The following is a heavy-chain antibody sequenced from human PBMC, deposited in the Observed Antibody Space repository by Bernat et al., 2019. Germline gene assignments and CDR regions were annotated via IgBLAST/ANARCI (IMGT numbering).Heavy chain of an antibody. V-gene: IGHV3-21*01. Sequence: EVQLVESGGGLVKPGGSLRLSCAASGFTFSSYSMNWVRQAPGKGLEWVSSISSSSSYIYYADSVKGRFTISRDNAKNSLYLQMNSLRAEDMAVYYCARVGYSGYDSYFDYWGQGTLVTVSS. CDR1: GFTFSSYS. J-gene: IGHJ4*02. D-gene: IGHD5-12*01. CDR2: ISSSSSYI. CDR3: ARVGYSGYDSYFDY.